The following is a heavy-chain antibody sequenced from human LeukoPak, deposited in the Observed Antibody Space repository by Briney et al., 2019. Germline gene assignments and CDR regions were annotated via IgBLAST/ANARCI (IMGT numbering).Heavy chain of an antibody. J-gene: IGHJ4*02. Sequence: GGSLRLSCAASGFTFSTYWMSWVRQTPGKGLEWVANIEQDGSDKYYVDSVKGRFTISRDNAKNSLYLQMNSLRAEDTAVYYCARDLQVWAYYFDYWGQGTLVTVSS. CDR1: GFTFSTYW. D-gene: IGHD3-16*01. CDR2: IEQDGSDK. V-gene: IGHV3-7*01. CDR3: ARDLQVWAYYFDY.